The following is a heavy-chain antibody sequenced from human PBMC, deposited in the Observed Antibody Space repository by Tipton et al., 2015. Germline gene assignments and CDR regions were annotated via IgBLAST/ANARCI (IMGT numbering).Heavy chain of an antibody. D-gene: IGHD6-13*01. CDR1: GASISSSY. CDR2: VYYTGRT. Sequence: TLSLTCTVSGASISSSYWTWIRQPPGKGLEWIGYVYYTGRTNYNPTLKGRVTTSIDTSKNQFYLRLTSVTAADTAVYYCSAAGTSFDHWGQGSLVTVSS. V-gene: IGHV4-59*01. CDR3: SAAGTSFDH. J-gene: IGHJ4*02.